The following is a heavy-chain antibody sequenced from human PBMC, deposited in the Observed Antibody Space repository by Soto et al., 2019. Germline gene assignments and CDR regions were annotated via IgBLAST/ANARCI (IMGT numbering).Heavy chain of an antibody. J-gene: IGHJ4*02. Sequence: GGSLRLSCAASGFTFSSYWMSWVRQAPGKGLEWVSNIKQDGSEKYYVDSVKGRFTISRDNAKNSLYLQMNSLRAEDTAVYYCARDPNVDTAMFDYWGQGTLVTVSS. D-gene: IGHD5-18*01. CDR2: IKQDGSEK. V-gene: IGHV3-7*01. CDR1: GFTFSSYW. CDR3: ARDPNVDTAMFDY.